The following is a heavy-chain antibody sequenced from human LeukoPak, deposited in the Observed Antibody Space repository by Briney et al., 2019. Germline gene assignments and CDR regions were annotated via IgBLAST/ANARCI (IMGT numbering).Heavy chain of an antibody. CDR3: AKDFHLPYYDYDWGVLTD. V-gene: IGHV3-30*18. Sequence: GGSLRLSCAASGFTFSSYGMHWVRQAPGKGLEWVAVISYDGSNKYYADSVKGRFTISRDNSKNTLYLQMNSLRAEDAAVYYCAKDFHLPYYDYDWGVLTDWGQGTLVTVSS. CDR2: ISYDGSNK. J-gene: IGHJ4*02. CDR1: GFTFSSYG. D-gene: IGHD3-16*01.